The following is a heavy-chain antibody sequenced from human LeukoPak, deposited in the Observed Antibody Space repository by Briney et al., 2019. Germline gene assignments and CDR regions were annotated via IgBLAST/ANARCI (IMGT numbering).Heavy chain of an antibody. Sequence: GGSLRLSCAASGFTFSRYSMNWVRQAPGKGLEWVSSISSTSTYIHYSDSVEGRSTISRDNAKNSLYLQMNSLRAEDTAVYYCARDLSSQNWGQGTLVTVSS. CDR2: ISSTSTYI. CDR1: GFTFSRYS. D-gene: IGHD6-6*01. CDR3: ARDLSSQN. V-gene: IGHV3-21*06. J-gene: IGHJ4*02.